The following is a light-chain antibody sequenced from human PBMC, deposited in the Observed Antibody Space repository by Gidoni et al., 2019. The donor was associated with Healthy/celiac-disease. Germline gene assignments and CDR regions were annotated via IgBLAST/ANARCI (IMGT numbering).Light chain of an antibody. CDR1: QSVSSK. CDR3: QQYNNWPTWT. CDR2: GAS. J-gene: IGKJ1*01. Sequence: EIVMTQSPATLSVSPGERATLSCRASQSVSSKLAWYQQKPGQAPRLLIYGASTRATGIPARFSCSGSGTEFTLTISSLQSEDFAVYYCQQYNNWPTWTFGQGTKVEIK. V-gene: IGKV3-15*01.